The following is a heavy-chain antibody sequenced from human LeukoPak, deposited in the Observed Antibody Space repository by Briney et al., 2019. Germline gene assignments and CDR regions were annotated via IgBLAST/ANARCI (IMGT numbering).Heavy chain of an antibody. CDR1: GFTFSSYG. CDR3: AREYSSGWAFDY. Sequence: GGSLRLSCAASGFTFSSYGMHWVRQAPGKGLEWVAVIWYDGSNKYYADPVKGRFTISRDNSKNTLYLQMNSLRAEDTAVYYCAREYSSGWAFDYWGQGTLVTVSS. CDR2: IWYDGSNK. J-gene: IGHJ4*02. D-gene: IGHD6-19*01. V-gene: IGHV3-33*01.